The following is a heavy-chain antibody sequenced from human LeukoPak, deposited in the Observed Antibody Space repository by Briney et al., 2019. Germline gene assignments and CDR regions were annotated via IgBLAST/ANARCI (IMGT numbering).Heavy chain of an antibody. CDR1: GGSFSGYY. J-gene: IGHJ6*03. Sequence: SETLSLTCAVYGGSFSGYYWSWIRQPPGKGLEWIGEINHSGSTNYNPSLKSRVTISVDTSKNQSSLKLSSVTAADTAVYYCARSGRYYYYYYMDVWGKGTTVTVSS. CDR3: ARSGRYYYYYYMDV. V-gene: IGHV4-34*01. CDR2: INHSGST. D-gene: IGHD1-26*01.